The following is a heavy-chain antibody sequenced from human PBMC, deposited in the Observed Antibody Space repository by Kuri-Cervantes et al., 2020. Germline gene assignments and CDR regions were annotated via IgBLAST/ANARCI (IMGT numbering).Heavy chain of an antibody. CDR3: AKHRATVTPDEAVDI. D-gene: IGHD4-17*01. V-gene: IGHV3-21*04. Sequence: GESLKISCAASGFTFSGYSMNWVRQAPGKGLKWVSSISSSGSYIYYADSVKGRFTISRDNAKNSLYLQMNSLRAEDTAVYYCAKHRATVTPDEAVDIWGQGTKVTVSS. J-gene: IGHJ3*02. CDR2: ISSSGSYI. CDR1: GFTFSGYS.